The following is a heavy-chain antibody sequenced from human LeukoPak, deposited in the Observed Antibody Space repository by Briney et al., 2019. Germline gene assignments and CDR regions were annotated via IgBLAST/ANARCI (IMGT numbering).Heavy chain of an antibody. V-gene: IGHV1-2*02. J-gene: IGHJ6*03. CDR3: ARDPMGSYYYYYMDV. Sequence: ASVKVSCKASGYTFTGYYMHWVRQAPGQGLEWMGWINPNSGGTNYAQKFQGRVTMTRDTSISTAYMELSRLRSDDTAVYYCARDPMGSYYYYYMDVWGKGTTVTVSS. CDR2: INPNSGGT. CDR1: GYTFTGYY. D-gene: IGHD3-16*01.